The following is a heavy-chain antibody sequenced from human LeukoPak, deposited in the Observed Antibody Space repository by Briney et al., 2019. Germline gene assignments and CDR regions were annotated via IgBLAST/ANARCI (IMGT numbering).Heavy chain of an antibody. J-gene: IGHJ1*01. CDR3: ARDQWWFQH. D-gene: IGHD2-15*01. CDR1: GVSITSYY. CDR2: IYYSGST. V-gene: IGHV4-59*01. Sequence: SETLSLTCAVSGVSITSYYWSWIRQPPGKGLEWIGYIYYSGSTNYNPSLKSRVTISVDTSKNQFSLKLSSVTAADTAVYYCARDQWWFQHWGQGTLVTVSS.